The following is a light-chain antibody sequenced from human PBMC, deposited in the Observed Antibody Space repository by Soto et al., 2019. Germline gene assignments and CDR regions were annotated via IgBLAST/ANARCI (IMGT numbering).Light chain of an antibody. V-gene: IGKV3-15*01. Sequence: EIVMTQSPATLSESPGERATLACRASQTVASNVAWYQHKPGQAPRLLIHGASTRATGVPARFSGTGSGTEFTLTISSLQSDDFAVYYCQQYHNWPPQYTFGQGTKLQIK. J-gene: IGKJ2*01. CDR1: QTVASN. CDR2: GAS. CDR3: QQYHNWPPQYT.